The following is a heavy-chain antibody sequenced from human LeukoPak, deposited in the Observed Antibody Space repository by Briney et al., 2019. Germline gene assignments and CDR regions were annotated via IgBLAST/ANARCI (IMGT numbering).Heavy chain of an antibody. V-gene: IGHV3-23*01. Sequence: GGSLRLSCAASGFTFSSYAMSWVRQAPGKGLEWVSAISGSGGSTYYADSVKGRFTISRDNSKNTLYLQMNSLRAEDTAVYYCAKPVGSSGYYYVLPFDAFDIWGQGTMVTVSS. CDR2: ISGSGGST. J-gene: IGHJ3*02. D-gene: IGHD3-22*01. CDR1: GFTFSSYA. CDR3: AKPVGSSGYYYVLPFDAFDI.